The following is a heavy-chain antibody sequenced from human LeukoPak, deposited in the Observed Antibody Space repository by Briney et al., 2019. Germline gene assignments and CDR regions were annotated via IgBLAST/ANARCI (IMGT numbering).Heavy chain of an antibody. CDR3: VRDAS. CDR2: IYSGSGT. CDR1: GVTVSSNH. J-gene: IGHJ4*02. Sequence: GGSLRLSCAVSGVTVSSNHMSWVRQAPGKGLEWVSAIYSGSGTYYADSVKGRFTLSRDISKNTLYLQMNSLRAEDTAVYYCVRDASWGQGTLVTVSS. V-gene: IGHV3-66*01.